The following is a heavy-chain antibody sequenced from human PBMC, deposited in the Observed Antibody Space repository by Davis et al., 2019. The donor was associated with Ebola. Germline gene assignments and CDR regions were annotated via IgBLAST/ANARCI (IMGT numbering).Heavy chain of an antibody. CDR1: GYIFTNYG. CDR2: FNSYSGFT. J-gene: IGHJ3*02. V-gene: IGHV1-18*01. CDR3: ARLIRAAYGNDAFDI. Sequence: ASVTVSCKASGYIFTNYGIIWVRQAPGQGLEWVGHFNSYSGFTNYAQKLQGRITMTTDTSTNIASMELRSLRSDDTAVYYCARLIRAAYGNDAFDIWGQGTMVTVSS. D-gene: IGHD3-10*01.